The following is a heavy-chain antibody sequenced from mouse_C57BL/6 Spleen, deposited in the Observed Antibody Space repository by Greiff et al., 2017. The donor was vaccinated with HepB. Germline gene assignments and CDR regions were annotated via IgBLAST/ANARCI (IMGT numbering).Heavy chain of an antibody. CDR2: INPNYGTT. Sequence: VQLQQSGPELVKPGASVKISCKASGYSFTDYNMNWVKQSNGKSLEWIGVINPNYGTTSYNQKFKGKATLTVDQSSSTAYMQLNSLTSEDSAVYYCSREGDGSSFYYFDYWGQGTTLTVSS. CDR3: SREGDGSSFYYFDY. V-gene: IGHV1-39*01. J-gene: IGHJ2*01. CDR1: GYSFTDYN. D-gene: IGHD1-1*01.